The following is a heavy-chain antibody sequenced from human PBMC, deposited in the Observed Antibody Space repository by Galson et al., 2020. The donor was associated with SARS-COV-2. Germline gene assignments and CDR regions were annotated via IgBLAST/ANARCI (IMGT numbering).Heavy chain of an antibody. Sequence: SENLSLTCTVSGGSDSSGSYYWSWIRQPPGKGLEWIGYIYYSGSTNYNPSLKSRVTISVDTSKNQFSLKLSSVTAADTAVDYCARVRYYGSGSYEDYWGQGTLVTVSS. V-gene: IGHV4-61*01. D-gene: IGHD3-10*01. CDR1: GGSDSSGSYY. CDR2: IYYSGST. J-gene: IGHJ4*02. CDR3: ARVRYYGSGSYEDY.